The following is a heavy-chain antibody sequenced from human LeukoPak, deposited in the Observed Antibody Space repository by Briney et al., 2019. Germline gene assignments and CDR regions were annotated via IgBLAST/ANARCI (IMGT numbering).Heavy chain of an antibody. V-gene: IGHV4-39*07. Sequence: SETLSLTCTVSGGPMSSSSYYWGWIRQPPGKGLEWIGCIYYSERPYYNPSLKSRVTISVDTSKNQFSLKLSSVTAADTAVYYRARGVPVTTIFGVVSYYYYYMDVWGKGTTVTVSS. J-gene: IGHJ6*03. CDR1: GGPMSSSSYY. D-gene: IGHD3-3*01. CDR3: ARGVPVTTIFGVVSYYYYYMDV. CDR2: IYYSERP.